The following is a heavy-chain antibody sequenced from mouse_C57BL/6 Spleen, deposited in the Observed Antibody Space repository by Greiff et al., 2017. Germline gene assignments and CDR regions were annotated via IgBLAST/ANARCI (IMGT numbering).Heavy chain of an antibody. D-gene: IGHD1-1*01. CDR2: IDPTCGGT. Sequence: QVQLQQPGAELVKPGASVKLSCKASGYTFTSYWMHWVKQRPGRGLEWIGRIDPTCGGTKYTEKFTSKATLTVDKPSSTAYRQLSSLTSEDSAVYYCARDGSSHWYFDVWGTGTTVTVSS. CDR3: ARDGSSHWYFDV. V-gene: IGHV1-72*01. CDR1: GYTFTSYW. J-gene: IGHJ1*03.